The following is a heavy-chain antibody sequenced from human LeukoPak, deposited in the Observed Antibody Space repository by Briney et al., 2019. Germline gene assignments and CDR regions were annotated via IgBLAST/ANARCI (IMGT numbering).Heavy chain of an antibody. D-gene: IGHD2-2*01. CDR1: GYTFTSYG. CDR2: ISAYNGNT. Sequence: ASVKVSCKATGYTFTSYGISWVRQAPGQGLEWMRWISAYNGNTNYAQKLQGRVTMTTDTSTSTAYMELRSLRSDDTAVYYCARDVGYCSSTSCPRNWFDPWGQGTLVTVSS. CDR3: ARDVGYCSSTSCPRNWFDP. V-gene: IGHV1-18*01. J-gene: IGHJ5*02.